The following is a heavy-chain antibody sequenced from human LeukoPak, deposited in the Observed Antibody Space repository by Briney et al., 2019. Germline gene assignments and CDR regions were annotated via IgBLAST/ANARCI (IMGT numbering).Heavy chain of an antibody. CDR2: IYPGDSDA. CDR1: GYSFSNYW. CDR3: ARPYSTAINDSYDM. J-gene: IGHJ3*02. D-gene: IGHD6-13*01. V-gene: IGHV5-51*01. Sequence: GESLKISCKASGYSFSNYWIAWVRQMPGRGLEWMGTIYPGDSDARYSPSFQGQVTLSADRSITTAYLQWPSLKASDTAMYYCARPYSTAINDSYDMWGQGTMVIVSS.